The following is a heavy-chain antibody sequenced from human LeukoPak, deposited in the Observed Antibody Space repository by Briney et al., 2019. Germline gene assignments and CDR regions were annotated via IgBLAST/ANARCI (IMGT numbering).Heavy chain of an antibody. J-gene: IGHJ4*02. CDR3: ASRFEWLSSFDY. CDR1: GFTFSSYA. CDR2: ISHDGSSE. Sequence: GGSLRLSCAASGFTFSSYAMHWVRQAPGKGLEWVALISHDGSSEYYADSMKGRFTIFRDNSKNTFYLQMNSLRPEDTAVYYCASRFEWLSSFDYWGQGTLVTVSS. V-gene: IGHV3-30*03. D-gene: IGHD3-3*01.